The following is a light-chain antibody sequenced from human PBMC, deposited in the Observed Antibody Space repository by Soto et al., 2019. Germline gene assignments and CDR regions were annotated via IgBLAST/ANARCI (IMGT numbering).Light chain of an antibody. CDR2: GAS. J-gene: IGKJ1*01. V-gene: IGKV3-15*01. Sequence: EVVMTQSPATLSASPGERATLSSWASETVATNLAWYQQKPGQAPRLLISGASTRAAGISDRFRGSGSGTEFTLTISSLRSEDSGIYYCQQYFEWPPMTFGQGTKVEI. CDR1: ETVATN. CDR3: QQYFEWPPMT.